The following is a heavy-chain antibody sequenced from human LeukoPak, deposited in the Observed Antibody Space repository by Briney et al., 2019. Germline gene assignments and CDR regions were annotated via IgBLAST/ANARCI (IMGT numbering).Heavy chain of an antibody. V-gene: IGHV1-2*02. D-gene: IGHD3-10*01. CDR3: ARGTTHLWFGEGGNALDI. Sequence: ASVKVSCKASGYTFTGSYLHWVRQAPGQGLEWMGWLNPNSGDTKDALKFQGRVTMTRDTSINTAYMELSRLTSDDTAVYYCARGTTHLWFGEGGNALDIWGQGTMVTVSS. J-gene: IGHJ3*02. CDR1: GYTFTGSY. CDR2: LNPNSGDT.